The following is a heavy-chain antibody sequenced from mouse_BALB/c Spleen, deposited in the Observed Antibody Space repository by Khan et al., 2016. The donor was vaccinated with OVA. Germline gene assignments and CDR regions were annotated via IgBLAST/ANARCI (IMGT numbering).Heavy chain of an antibody. V-gene: IGHV1-20*02. CDR3: TRIYRSDFDY. CDR1: GYSFTGYF. J-gene: IGHJ2*01. CDR2: INPHIGET. Sequence: VQLQQSGPELVRPGASVKISCKASGYSFTGYFMNWVMQSHGKSLEWIGRINPHIGETFYNQRFTDKATLTVDESSSTAHLELRSLASEDSAVYYCTRIYRSDFDYWSQGTTLTVSS. D-gene: IGHD1-1*01.